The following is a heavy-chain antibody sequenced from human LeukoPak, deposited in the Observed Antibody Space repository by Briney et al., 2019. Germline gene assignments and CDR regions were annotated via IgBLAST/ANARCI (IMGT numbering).Heavy chain of an antibody. CDR3: ARHQYDSSWSPFDY. J-gene: IGHJ4*02. Sequence: PSGTLSLTCAVSGDSISSSNWWSWVRQPPGKGLEWIGEIYHSGSTNYNPSLKSRVTISVDKSKNQFSLKLSSVTAADTAVYYCARHQYDSSWSPFDYWGQGTLVTVSS. CDR1: GDSISSSNW. V-gene: IGHV4-4*02. CDR2: IYHSGST. D-gene: IGHD6-13*01.